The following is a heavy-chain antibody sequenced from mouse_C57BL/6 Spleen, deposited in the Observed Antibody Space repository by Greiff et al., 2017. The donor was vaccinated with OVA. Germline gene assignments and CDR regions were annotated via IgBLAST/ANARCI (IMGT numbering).Heavy chain of an antibody. D-gene: IGHD3-2*02. CDR1: GYTFTSYW. CDR3: ARGSSGYGFDY. V-gene: IGHV1-52*01. J-gene: IGHJ2*01. CDR2: IDPSDSET. Sequence: VQLQQPGAELVRPGSSVKLSCKASGYTFTSYWMHWVKQRPIQGLEWIGNIDPSDSETHYNQKFKDKATLTVDKSSSTAYMQLSSLTSEDSAVYYCARGSSGYGFDYWGQGTTLTVSS.